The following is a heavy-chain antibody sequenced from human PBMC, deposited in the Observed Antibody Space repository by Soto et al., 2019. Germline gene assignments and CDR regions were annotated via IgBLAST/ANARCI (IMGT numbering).Heavy chain of an antibody. D-gene: IGHD6-6*01. V-gene: IGHV1-8*01. Sequence: QVQLVQSGAEVKKPGASVKVSCKASGYSFTSYDINWVRQATGQGLEWMGWMNPNSGNTGYAQKFQGRVTMTRNTSKSPAYMELSSLRSEDTAVYYCARVSMGSSSEDFQHWGQGTLVNVSS. CDR1: GYSFTSYD. J-gene: IGHJ1*01. CDR3: ARVSMGSSSEDFQH. CDR2: MNPNSGNT.